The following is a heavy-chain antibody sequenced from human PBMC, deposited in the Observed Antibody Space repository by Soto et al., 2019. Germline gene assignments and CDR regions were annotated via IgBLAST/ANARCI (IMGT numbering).Heavy chain of an antibody. D-gene: IGHD3-3*01. CDR2: ISTYNGNT. Sequence: ASVKVSCNASRFTFISYGIFWVRQAPGQGLEWMGWISTYNGNTNYAQKLQGRVTMTTDTSTSTAYMELRSLRADDTAVYYCARDFYDFWSGYPPSCFDPWGQGTLVTVSS. CDR3: ARDFYDFWSGYPPSCFDP. J-gene: IGHJ5*02. V-gene: IGHV1-18*04. CDR1: RFTFISYG.